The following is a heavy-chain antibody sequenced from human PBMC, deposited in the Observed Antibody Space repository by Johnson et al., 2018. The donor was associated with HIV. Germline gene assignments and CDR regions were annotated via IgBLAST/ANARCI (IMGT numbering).Heavy chain of an antibody. V-gene: IGHV3-66*01. CDR1: GFTVSNNY. J-gene: IGHJ3*02. D-gene: IGHD2-21*02. CDR2: IYSGGST. Sequence: VQLVESGGGLVQPGGSLRLSCAASGFTVSNNYMTWVRQAPGKGLEWVSLIYSGGSTYYADSVKGRFTLSRDNSKNTLYLQMNSLCAEETAVYYCARDLLRAYCGGACWAAFDIWGQGTMVTVSS. CDR3: ARDLLRAYCGGACWAAFDI.